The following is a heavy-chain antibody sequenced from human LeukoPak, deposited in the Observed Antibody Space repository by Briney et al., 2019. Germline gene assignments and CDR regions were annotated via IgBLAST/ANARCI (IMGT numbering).Heavy chain of an antibody. CDR2: IYYSGST. V-gene: IGHV4-39*01. Sequence: SETLSLTCTVSGGSISSSSYYWGWIRQPPGKGLEWIGSIYYSGSTYYNPSLKSRVTISVDTSKNQFSLKLSSVTAADTAVYYCARHVYDILTPYYYYYMDVWGKGTTVTISS. J-gene: IGHJ6*03. D-gene: IGHD3-9*01. CDR3: ARHVYDILTPYYYYYMDV. CDR1: GGSISSSSYY.